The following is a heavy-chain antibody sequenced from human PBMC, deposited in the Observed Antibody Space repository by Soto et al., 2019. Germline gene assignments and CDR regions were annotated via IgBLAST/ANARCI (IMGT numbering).Heavy chain of an antibody. Sequence: QVQLQESGPGLVKPSQTLSLTCTVAGGSISSGGYYWSWIGQHPGKGLEWIGYIYYSGSTYYTPSLKSRVTNSVDTSKNQFSLKLSSVTAADTAVYYCARHSSGYYPALDYWGQGTLVTVSS. CDR3: ARHSSGYYPALDY. J-gene: IGHJ4*02. D-gene: IGHD3-22*01. CDR1: GGSISSGGYY. V-gene: IGHV4-31*03. CDR2: IYYSGST.